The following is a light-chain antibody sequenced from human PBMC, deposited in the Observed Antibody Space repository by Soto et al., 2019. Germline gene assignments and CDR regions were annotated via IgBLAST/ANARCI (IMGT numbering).Light chain of an antibody. Sequence: QSALTQPRSVSGSPGQSVTISCTGTSSNVGTYNFVSWYQQHPGKAPKLIIYDVSKRPSGVPDRFSGSKSGNTASLTISGLQTDDESDYYCCSFAGSYTYVFGGGTKLTVL. CDR3: CSFAGSYTYV. CDR1: SSNVGTYNF. J-gene: IGLJ1*01. CDR2: DVS. V-gene: IGLV2-11*01.